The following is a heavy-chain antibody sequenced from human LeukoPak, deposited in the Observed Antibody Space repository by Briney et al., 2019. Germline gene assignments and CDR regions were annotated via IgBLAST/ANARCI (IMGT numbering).Heavy chain of an antibody. J-gene: IGHJ4*02. CDR2: IGSRAYRGTT. CDR1: GFTFGDYA. Sequence: GGSLRLSCTLSGFTFGDYAMSWVRQAPGKGLEWVAFIGSRAYRGTTGYAASVEGRFTISRDDSRNIAYLQMNSLKAEDTAVYYCTQDYYVPVNWGQGTLVTVSS. CDR3: TQDYYVPVN. D-gene: IGHD3-22*01. V-gene: IGHV3-49*04.